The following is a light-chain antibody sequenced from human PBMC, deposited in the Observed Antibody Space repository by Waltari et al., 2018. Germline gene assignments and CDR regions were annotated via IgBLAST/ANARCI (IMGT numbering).Light chain of an antibody. Sequence: SYVLTQPPSVSVAPGQTARITCGGNNIGTYHVHWYQQKPGQAPVLVGYDDTDRPAGNPGRFSGSNSGNTATLTISRVEAGDEADYHCQVWDSTSDHWVFGGGTKLTVL. CDR3: QVWDSTSDHWV. CDR2: DDT. CDR1: NIGTYH. J-gene: IGLJ3*02. V-gene: IGLV3-21*02.